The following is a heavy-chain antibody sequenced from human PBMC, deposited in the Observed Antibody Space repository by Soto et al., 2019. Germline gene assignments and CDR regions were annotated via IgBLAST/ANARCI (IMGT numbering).Heavy chain of an antibody. V-gene: IGHV4-59*12. J-gene: IGHJ4*02. CDR2: IHSSGIT. D-gene: IGHD6-19*01. CDR3: ARGKGGHNSGDSFDY. CDR1: GVSITDDY. Sequence: SETLSLTCSVSGVSITDDYWTWVRQPPGMRLEWIGYIHSSGITNYNPSLKSRLTMSIDTAKNTLYLELNTLTVEDTALYFCARGKGGHNSGDSFDYWGPGTLVTVSS.